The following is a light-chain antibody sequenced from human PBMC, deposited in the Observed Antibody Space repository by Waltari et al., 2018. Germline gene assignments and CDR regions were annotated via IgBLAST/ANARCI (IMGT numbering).Light chain of an antibody. V-gene: IGLV2-14*01. CDR1: SSDVCFYNY. CDR3: NSYAGSSSWV. CDR2: DVS. Sequence: QSALTQPASVSGSPGQSITISCTGTSSDVCFYNYVSWYQQHPGKAPKLMIYDVSERPSGVSNRFSGSKSGNTAFLTISGLQAEDEADYYCNSYAGSSSWVFGGGTKLTVL. J-gene: IGLJ3*02.